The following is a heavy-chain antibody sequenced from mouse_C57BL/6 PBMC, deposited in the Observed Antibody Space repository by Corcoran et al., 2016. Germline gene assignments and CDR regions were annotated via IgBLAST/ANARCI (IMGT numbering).Heavy chain of an antibody. V-gene: IGHV1-26*01. CDR3: ARREDSSGPWFAY. CDR1: GYTFTDYY. D-gene: IGHD3-2*02. CDR2: INPNNGGT. J-gene: IGHJ3*01. Sequence: EVQLQQSGPELVKPGASVKISCKASGYTFTDYYMNWVKQSHGKSLEWIGDINPNNGGTSYNQKFKGKATLTVDKSSSTAYMELRSLTSEDSAVYYCARREDSSGPWFAYWGQGTLVTVSA.